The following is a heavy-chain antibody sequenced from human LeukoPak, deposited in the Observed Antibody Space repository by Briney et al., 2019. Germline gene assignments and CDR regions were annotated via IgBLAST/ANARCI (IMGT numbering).Heavy chain of an antibody. Sequence: GGSLRLSCAASGFTFSSYWMHWVRQAPGKGLVWVSRINSDGSSTSYADSVKGRFTISRDNAKNTLYLQMNSLRAEDTAVYYCARGALRYYDSSGYRYWGQGTLVTVSS. J-gene: IGHJ4*02. V-gene: IGHV3-74*01. D-gene: IGHD3-22*01. CDR2: INSDGSST. CDR3: ARGALRYYDSSGYRY. CDR1: GFTFSSYW.